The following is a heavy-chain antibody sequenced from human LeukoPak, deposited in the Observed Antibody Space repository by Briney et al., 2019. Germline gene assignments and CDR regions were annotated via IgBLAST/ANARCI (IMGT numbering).Heavy chain of an antibody. CDR1: GVSVSTSY. CDR2: IYPKGNT. Sequence: GGSLRLSCVVSGVSVSTSYMSWVRQAPGKGLEWVSVIYPKGNTYWADSVKGRFTTSRDNSKNTLYLQMNSLRAEDTAVYYCARGLPVFVWGQGTVVTVSS. D-gene: IGHD4-11*01. CDR3: ARGLPVFV. J-gene: IGHJ3*01. V-gene: IGHV3-66*01.